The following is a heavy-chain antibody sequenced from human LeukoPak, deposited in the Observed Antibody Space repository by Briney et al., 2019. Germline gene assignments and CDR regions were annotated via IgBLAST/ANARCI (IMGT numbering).Heavy chain of an antibody. CDR1: VGSFSGYY. V-gene: IGHV4-34*01. J-gene: IGHJ4*02. CDR2: MNHSGST. CDR3: ARRKMVRGVIVRPSYYFDY. D-gene: IGHD3-10*01. Sequence: PSETLSLTCAVYVGSFSGYYWSWIRQPPGKGLEGIGEMNHSGSTNYNPSLKSRVTISVDTSMTQFSVKLSSVTAADTAVYYCARRKMVRGVIVRPSYYFDYWCQGTLVTVSS.